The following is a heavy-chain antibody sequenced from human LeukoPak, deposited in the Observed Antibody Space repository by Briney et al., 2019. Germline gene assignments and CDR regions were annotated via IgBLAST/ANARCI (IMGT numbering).Heavy chain of an antibody. CDR3: ARIMRVDYGTYYFDY. CDR2: ARNRGNGYTT. V-gene: IGHV3-72*01. Sequence: GGSLRLSCAASGFTFSDHYIDWVRQAPGKGLEWVGRARNRGNGYTTQFAASVKGRFTFSRDDSENTVYLQMNSLKTEDTAVYFCARIMRVDYGTYYFDYWGQGTLVTVSS. J-gene: IGHJ4*02. CDR1: GFTFSDHY. D-gene: IGHD4/OR15-4a*01.